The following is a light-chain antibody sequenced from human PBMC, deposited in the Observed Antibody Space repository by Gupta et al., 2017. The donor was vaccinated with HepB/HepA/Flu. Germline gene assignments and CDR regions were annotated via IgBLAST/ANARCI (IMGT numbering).Light chain of an antibody. V-gene: IGKV3-15*01. Sequence: EIVMTQSPATLSVSPGERATLSCWASQSVSTSLAWYHQKPGQAPRPLIYGASTRATGVSARFSGSGYGTEFTLTISSRQSEDFGVYYCQQYENWPPFTFGGGTKVEI. CDR2: GAS. CDR1: QSVSTS. J-gene: IGKJ4*01. CDR3: QQYENWPPFT.